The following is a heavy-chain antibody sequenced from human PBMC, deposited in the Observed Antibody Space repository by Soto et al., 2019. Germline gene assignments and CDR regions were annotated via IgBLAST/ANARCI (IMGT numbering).Heavy chain of an antibody. Sequence: AETLSLTCTVSVGSVSSINYFWCCILQPPGKGLEWIGSIYYSVVTYFNPSLKSRVTISVDTSKNQFSLKLSSVTAADTAVYYCARRYCGGGNYYSYYYYAMDVWGQGTTVTVSS. V-gene: IGHV4-39*01. CDR2: IYYSVVT. CDR3: ARRYCGGGNYYSYYYYAMDV. D-gene: IGHD2-15*01. CDR1: VGSVSSINYF. J-gene: IGHJ6*02.